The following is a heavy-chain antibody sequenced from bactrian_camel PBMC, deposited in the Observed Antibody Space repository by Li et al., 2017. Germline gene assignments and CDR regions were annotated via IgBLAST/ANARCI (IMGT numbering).Heavy chain of an antibody. CDR3: AAPRYGTGYCYKDWADVAL. Sequence: HVQLVESGGGSVQAGGSLRLSCAASGDTINSYCMTWFRQAPGKDLEWLASIYADGSRTDYRSSVKGRFTISRDNAKNTLYLQMNSLKPEDTAKYYCAAPRYGTGYCYKDWADVALWGQGTQVTVS. D-gene: IGHD2*01. J-gene: IGHJ4*01. V-gene: IGHV3S5*01. CDR1: GDTINSYC. CDR2: IYADGSRT.